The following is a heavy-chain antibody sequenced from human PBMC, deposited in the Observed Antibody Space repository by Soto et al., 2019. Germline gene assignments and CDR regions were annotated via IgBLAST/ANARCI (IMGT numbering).Heavy chain of an antibody. CDR3: ARSGNFYPRYYYYYGMDV. CDR1: GYTFTGYY. Sequence: ASVKVSCKASGYTFTGYYMHWVRQAPGQGLEWMGWINPNSGGTNYAQKFQGWVTMTRDTSISTAYMELSRLRSDDTAAYYCARSGNFYPRYYYYYGMDVWGQGTTVTVSS. CDR2: INPNSGGT. V-gene: IGHV1-2*04. J-gene: IGHJ6*02. D-gene: IGHD3-10*01.